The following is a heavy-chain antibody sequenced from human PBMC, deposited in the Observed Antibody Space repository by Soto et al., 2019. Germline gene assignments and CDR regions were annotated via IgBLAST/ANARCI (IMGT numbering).Heavy chain of an antibody. CDR1: EFAFSSYW. CDR3: ARDVSPGSSGLYFDAFDI. CDR2: IKKDGSQR. Sequence: EVQLVESGGGLVQPGGSLTLSCAASEFAFSSYWMTWFRQPPGKGLEWVANIKKDGSQRSYLDPVRGRFTISKDNSKNSLYLQMNSLRAEDTALYFCARDVSPGSSGLYFDAFDIWGQGTMVTVSS. D-gene: IGHD6-25*01. V-gene: IGHV3-7*05. J-gene: IGHJ3*02.